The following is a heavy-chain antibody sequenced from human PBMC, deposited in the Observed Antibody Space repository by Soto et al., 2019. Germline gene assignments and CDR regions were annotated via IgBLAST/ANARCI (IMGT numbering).Heavy chain of an antibody. Sequence: PGGSLRLSCAASGFTFTSYGMHWVRQAPGKGLEWVALILHDGSNKYYADSVKGRFTISRDNSKNTLYLQMNSLRAEDTAVYYCAKSRDGYSFYFYYGMDVWGQGTTVTAP. CDR1: GFTFTSYG. D-gene: IGHD4-4*01. CDR3: AKSRDGYSFYFYYGMDV. V-gene: IGHV3-30*18. J-gene: IGHJ6*02. CDR2: ILHDGSNK.